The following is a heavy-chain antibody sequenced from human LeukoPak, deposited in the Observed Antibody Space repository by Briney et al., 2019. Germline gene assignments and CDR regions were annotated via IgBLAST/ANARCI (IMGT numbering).Heavy chain of an antibody. CDR2: IIPIFGTA. D-gene: IGHD1-26*01. CDR1: GGTFSSYA. CDR3: ARDGAPIVGATSGFDY. Sequence: GASVTVSCKASGGTFSSYAISWVRQAPGQGLEWMGGIIPIFGTANYAQKFQGRVTITTDESTSTAYMELSSLRSEDTAVYYCARDGAPIVGATSGFDYWGQGTLVTVSS. V-gene: IGHV1-69*05. J-gene: IGHJ4*02.